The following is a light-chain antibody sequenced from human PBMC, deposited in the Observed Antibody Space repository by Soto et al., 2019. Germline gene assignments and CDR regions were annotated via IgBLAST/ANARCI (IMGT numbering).Light chain of an antibody. CDR2: RNN. J-gene: IGLJ1*01. CDR1: SSNIGSNY. Sequence: QSVLPQPPSASGTPGQRVTISCSGSSSNIGSNYVYWYHHLPGTAPKVLIYRNNQRPSAVTDRFAGSKSGTSASLAISGLRSEDEADYYCAARDDSLSGYVFGPGTKVTVL. CDR3: AARDDSLSGYV. V-gene: IGLV1-47*01.